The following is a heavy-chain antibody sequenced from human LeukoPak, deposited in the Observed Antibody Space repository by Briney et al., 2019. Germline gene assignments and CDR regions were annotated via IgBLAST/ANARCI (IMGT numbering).Heavy chain of an antibody. CDR3: ARDFSSFYWYFDL. D-gene: IGHD6-6*01. J-gene: IGHJ2*01. CDR1: GFTFSSYS. Sequence: GGSLRLSCAASGFTFSSYSMNWVRQAPGKGLEWVSSISSSSSYIYHADSVKGRFTISRDNAKNSLYLQMNSLRAEDTAVYYCARDFSSFYWYFDLWGRGTLVTVSS. CDR2: ISSSSSYI. V-gene: IGHV3-21*01.